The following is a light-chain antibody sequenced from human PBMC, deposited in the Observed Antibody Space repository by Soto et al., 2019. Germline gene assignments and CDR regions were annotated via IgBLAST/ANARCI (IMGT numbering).Light chain of an antibody. V-gene: IGKV3-20*01. CDR2: SVS. Sequence: EMVLTQSPGTLSLSPGDRATLSCRASQSVGNDYVAWVQQKPGQTPRLLIYSVSSRATGIPDRFSGSGSGTDFTLTISRLEPEDFAVYYCQQYGSSGTFGQGTKVDI. CDR1: QSVGNDY. CDR3: QQYGSSGT. J-gene: IGKJ1*01.